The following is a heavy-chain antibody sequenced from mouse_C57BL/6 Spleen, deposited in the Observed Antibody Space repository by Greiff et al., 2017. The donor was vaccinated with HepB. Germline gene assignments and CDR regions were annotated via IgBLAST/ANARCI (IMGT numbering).Heavy chain of an antibody. CDR3: AREGYYDVFAY. CDR2: IYPRSGNT. CDR1: GYTFTSYG. J-gene: IGHJ3*01. V-gene: IGHV1-81*01. D-gene: IGHD1-1*01. Sequence: QVQLQQSGAELARPGASVKLSCKASGYTFTSYGISWVKQRTGQGLEWIGEIYPRSGNTYYNEKFKGKATLTADKSSSTAYMELRSLTSEDSAVYFCAREGYYDVFAYWGQGTLVTVSA.